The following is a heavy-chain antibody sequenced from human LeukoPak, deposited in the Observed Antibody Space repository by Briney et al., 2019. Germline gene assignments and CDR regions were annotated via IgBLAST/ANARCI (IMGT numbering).Heavy chain of an antibody. CDR2: ITSDGSST. D-gene: IGHD1-1*01. CDR3: ARAQLGYYEP. V-gene: IGHV3-74*01. J-gene: IGHJ5*02. Sequence: GGPLRLSCAASGFTFSSSAMSWVRQAPGKGLVWVSRITSDGSSTSYADSVKGRFTISRDNPKNTLYLQMNSLRAEDTAVYYCARAQLGYYEPWGQGTLVTVSS. CDR1: GFTFSSSA.